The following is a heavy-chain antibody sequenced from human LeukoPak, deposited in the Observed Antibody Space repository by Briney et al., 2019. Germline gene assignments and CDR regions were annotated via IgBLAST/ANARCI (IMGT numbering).Heavy chain of an antibody. D-gene: IGHD1-20*01. CDR2: INQHGGDI. CDR3: ARGRDNWNRALDC. CDR1: GFTFSTST. Sequence: GESLRLSCEASGFTFSTSTMHWVRQAPGKGLEWVANINQHGGDIHYVDSVKGRFTVSRDNANNSLYLQMNSLRAEDTAVYYCARGRDNWNRALDCWGQGTLVTVSS. J-gene: IGHJ4*02. V-gene: IGHV3-7*01.